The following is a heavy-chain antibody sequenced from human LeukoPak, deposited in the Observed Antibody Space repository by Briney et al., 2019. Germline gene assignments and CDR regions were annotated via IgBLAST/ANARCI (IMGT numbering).Heavy chain of an antibody. CDR2: ISYDGSNK. Sequence: GGSLRLSCAASGFTFSSYAMHWVRQAPGKGLEWVAVISYDGSNKYYADSVKGRFTISRDNSKNTLYLRMNSLRAEDTAVYYCAREEGRYDSSGSFDYWGQGTLVTVSS. CDR3: AREEGRYDSSGSFDY. CDR1: GFTFSSYA. D-gene: IGHD3-22*01. V-gene: IGHV3-30-3*01. J-gene: IGHJ4*02.